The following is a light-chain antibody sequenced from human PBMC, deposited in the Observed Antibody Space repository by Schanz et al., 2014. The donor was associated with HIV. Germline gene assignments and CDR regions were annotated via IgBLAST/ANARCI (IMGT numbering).Light chain of an antibody. CDR1: SSDVGGYNY. CDR2: DVS. V-gene: IGLV2-14*03. J-gene: IGLJ2*01. Sequence: QSVLTQPASVSGSPGQSITISCTGTSSDVGGYNYVSWYQQHPGKAPKLMIYDVSNRPSGVSNRFSGSKSGNTASLTISGLQAGDEADYYCCSYAGSYTLVFGGGTKLTVL. CDR3: CSYAGSYTLV.